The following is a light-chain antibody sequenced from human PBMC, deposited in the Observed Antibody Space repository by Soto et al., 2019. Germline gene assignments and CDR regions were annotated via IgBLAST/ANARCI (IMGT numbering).Light chain of an antibody. CDR1: QSLLHSDGYNY. CDR3: MQAQQFPWT. CDR2: LGS. V-gene: IGKV2-28*01. Sequence: DIVMTQSPLSLPVTPGEPASISCRSSQSLLHSDGYNYLDWYLQKPGQSPQLLIYLGSSRASGVPDRCSGSGSGTDFTLKISRVEAEDVGVYYCMQAQQFPWTFGQGTKVEIK. J-gene: IGKJ1*01.